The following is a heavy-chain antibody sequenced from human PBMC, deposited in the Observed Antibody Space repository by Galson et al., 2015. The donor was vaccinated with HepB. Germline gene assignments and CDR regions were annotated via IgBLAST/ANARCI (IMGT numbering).Heavy chain of an antibody. CDR3: ARRARTYYYGSGSYSPVNY. Sequence: ETLSLTCAVYGGSFSGYYWSWIRQPPGKGLEWIGEINHSGSTNYNPSLKSRVTISVDTSKNQFSLKLSSVTAADTAVYYCARRARTYYYGSGSYSPVNYWGQGTLVTVSS. V-gene: IGHV4-34*01. CDR2: INHSGST. J-gene: IGHJ4*02. CDR1: GGSFSGYY. D-gene: IGHD3-10*01.